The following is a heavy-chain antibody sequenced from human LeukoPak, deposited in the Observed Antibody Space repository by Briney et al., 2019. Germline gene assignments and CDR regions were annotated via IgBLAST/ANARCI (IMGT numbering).Heavy chain of an antibody. CDR1: GFTFSRYQ. D-gene: IGHD3-3*01. V-gene: IGHV3-7*03. Sequence: GGSLRLSCAASGFTFSRYQMNWVRQAPGKGLDWVANIKQDGSEKYYVDSVKGRFTISRDNTKNSLYLQMNSLRAEDTAVYYCARDGDGDVWGQGTTVTASS. J-gene: IGHJ6*02. CDR2: IKQDGSEK. CDR3: ARDGDGDV.